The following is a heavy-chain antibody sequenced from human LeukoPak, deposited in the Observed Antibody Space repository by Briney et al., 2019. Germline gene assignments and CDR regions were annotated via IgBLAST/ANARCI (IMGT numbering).Heavy chain of an antibody. J-gene: IGHJ6*02. CDR2: IQNSAIYRAKI. D-gene: IGHD6-6*01. CDR3: ARLSSTLYYSMDV. Sequence: PSETLSLTCAVSGGSISSYYWTWIRQPPGKGLEWVGYIQNSAIYRAKIKSSPSLQSRVSLSIDTSNNQVSLTVDSVTAADTAVYYCARLSSTLYYSMDVWGPGTAVTVSS. CDR1: GGSISSYY. V-gene: IGHV4-59*08.